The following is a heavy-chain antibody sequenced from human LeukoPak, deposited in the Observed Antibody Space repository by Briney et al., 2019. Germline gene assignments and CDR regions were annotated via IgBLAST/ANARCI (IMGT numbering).Heavy chain of an antibody. Sequence: AGGSLRLSCVASGFTFSSYNMNWVRQAPGKGLEWVSSISTSNSYIYYADSVKGRFTISRDNARNSLYLQMNSLRAEDTAVYYCARDQWLVRSRYMDVWGKGTTVTVSS. CDR3: ARDQWLVRSRYMDV. CDR2: ISTSNSYI. J-gene: IGHJ6*03. D-gene: IGHD6-19*01. V-gene: IGHV3-21*01. CDR1: GFTFSSYN.